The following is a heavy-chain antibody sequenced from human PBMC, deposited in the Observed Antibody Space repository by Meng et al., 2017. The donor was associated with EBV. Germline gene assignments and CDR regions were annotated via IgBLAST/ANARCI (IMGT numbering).Heavy chain of an antibody. D-gene: IGHD3-22*01. CDR1: GGTXXXYA. CDR3: ARGRTYYYDSSGYYYKYYFDY. J-gene: IGHJ4*02. V-gene: IGHV1-69*01. CDR2: IIPIFGTA. Sequence: QLQLVQSGAEVKXXXXXVXVSXXXSGGTXXXYAISWVRQAPGQGLEWMGGIIPIFGTANYAQKFQGRVTITADESTSTAYMELSSLRSEDTAVYYCARGRTYYYDSSGYYYKYYFDYWGQGTLVTVSS.